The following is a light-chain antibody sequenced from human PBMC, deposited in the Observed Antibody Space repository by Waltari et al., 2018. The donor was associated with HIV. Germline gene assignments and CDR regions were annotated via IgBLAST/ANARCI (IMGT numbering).Light chain of an antibody. Sequence: QLVLTQSPSASASVGASVKLPCSLGLGINNYALARHQQQPAKGPRFLMKLNSDGSNTKGDGIPDRFSGSRSGTERYLTISSLQSEDEADYYCQSWGGGSWVFGGGTKLTVL. V-gene: IGLV4-69*01. CDR1: LGINNYA. J-gene: IGLJ3*02. CDR3: QSWGGGSWV. CDR2: LNSDGSN.